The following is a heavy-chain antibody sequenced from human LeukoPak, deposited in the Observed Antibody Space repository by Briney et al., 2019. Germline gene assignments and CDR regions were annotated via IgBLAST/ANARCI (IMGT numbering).Heavy chain of an antibody. CDR1: GFPFSNYL. Sequence: GSLRPSCVGSGFPFSNYLMNWVRQAPGKGVGWVSFISSTSGTIYYADAVKGRFTVSRDNAKNSLLLQINRLRAEDTALYYCARDQAFDIWGQGTMVTVSS. CDR3: ARDQAFDI. J-gene: IGHJ3*02. V-gene: IGHV3-48*01. CDR2: ISSTSGTI.